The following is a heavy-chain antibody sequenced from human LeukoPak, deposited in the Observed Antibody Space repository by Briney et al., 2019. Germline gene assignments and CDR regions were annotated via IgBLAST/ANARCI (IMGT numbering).Heavy chain of an antibody. D-gene: IGHD3-22*01. V-gene: IGHV3-7*04. Sequence: GGSLRLSCAASGFTFSSYAMIWVRQAPGKGLEWLGNIKQDGSEKFYVDSVRALFTISRDNTKNSLYLQMDSVRVEDTAVYYCAGGSGWTTTYWGQGTLVTVSS. CDR2: IKQDGSEK. J-gene: IGHJ4*02. CDR1: GFTFSSYA. CDR3: AGGSGWTTTY.